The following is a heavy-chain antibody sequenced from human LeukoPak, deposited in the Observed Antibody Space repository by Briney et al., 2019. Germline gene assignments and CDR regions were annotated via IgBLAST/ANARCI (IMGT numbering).Heavy chain of an antibody. Sequence: SETLSLTCSVSDGSINSYYWNWIRRPPGKGLEWIGYIYYNGNTNYSPSLKSLVTMSVDTSKNLFSLKVSSVTAADTTVYYCARGRSNYYGMDVWGQGTTVTVSS. CDR2: IYYNGNT. CDR3: ARGRSNYYGMDV. V-gene: IGHV4-59*01. D-gene: IGHD1-26*01. J-gene: IGHJ6*02. CDR1: DGSINSYY.